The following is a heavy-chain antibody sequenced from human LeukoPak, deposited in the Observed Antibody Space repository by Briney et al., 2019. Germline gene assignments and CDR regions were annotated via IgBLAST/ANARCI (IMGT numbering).Heavy chain of an antibody. CDR2: IKPDGSEK. V-gene: IGHV3-7*01. Sequence: GGSLRLSCVACGFSISNHGMNWVRRAPGKGLEGVANIKPDGSEKYYVDSVKGRFTISRDNAKNSFYMQMNYVRVEDGAMYYCASRKSQASDDGIYWGQGALVTVSS. D-gene: IGHD4-17*01. CDR1: GFSISNHG. J-gene: IGHJ4*02. CDR3: ASRKSQASDDGIY.